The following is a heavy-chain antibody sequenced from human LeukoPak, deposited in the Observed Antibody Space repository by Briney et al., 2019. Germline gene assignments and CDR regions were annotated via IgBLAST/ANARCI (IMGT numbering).Heavy chain of an antibody. CDR1: GFTFSNYG. Sequence: GRSLRLSCTASGFTFSNYGMHWVRQAPGKGLEWVAVIWYDGSNKYYADSVKGRFTISRDNSKNTLYLQMNSLRAEDTAVYYCAREFGGSGSYYNPDYWGQGTLVTVSS. V-gene: IGHV3-33*08. CDR3: AREFGGSGSYYNPDY. D-gene: IGHD3-10*01. CDR2: IWYDGSNK. J-gene: IGHJ4*02.